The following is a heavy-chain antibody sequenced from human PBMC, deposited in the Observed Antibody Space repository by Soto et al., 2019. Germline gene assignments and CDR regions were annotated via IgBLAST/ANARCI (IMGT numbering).Heavy chain of an antibody. CDR3: ARRRGYSGYDYYYYGMDV. V-gene: IGHV4-31*03. Sequence: SETLSLTCTVSGGSISSGGYYWSWIRQHPEKGMEWIGYIYYSGSTYYNPSLKSRVTISVDTSKNQFSLKLSSVTAADTAVYYCARRRGYSGYDYYYYGMDVWGQGTTVTVSS. J-gene: IGHJ6*02. CDR1: GGSISSGGYY. CDR2: IYYSGST. D-gene: IGHD5-12*01.